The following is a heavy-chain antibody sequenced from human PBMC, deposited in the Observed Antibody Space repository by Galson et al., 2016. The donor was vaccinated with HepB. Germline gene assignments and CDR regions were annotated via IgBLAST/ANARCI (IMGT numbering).Heavy chain of an antibody. CDR2: IPYDGSIQ. V-gene: IGHV3-30*04. Sequence: SLRLSCAASGFTFSSYAMHWVRQAPGKGLEWVAVIPYDGSIQYYADSVKGRFTISRDNSKNTLYLQMNSLRAEDTAVYYCARDRSPIYCRGSCYYYFDYWGQGTLVTVSS. J-gene: IGHJ4*02. CDR3: ARDRSPIYCRGSCYYYFDY. CDR1: GFTFSSYA. D-gene: IGHD2-15*01.